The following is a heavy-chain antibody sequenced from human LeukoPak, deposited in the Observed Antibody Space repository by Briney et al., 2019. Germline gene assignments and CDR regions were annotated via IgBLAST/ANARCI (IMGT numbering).Heavy chain of an antibody. Sequence: PGGPLRLSCAASGFTFNTYAMSWVRQAPGKGLEWVSTINYSGGSTYYADSVKGRFTISRDNSKNTLYLQMNSLRAEDTAVYYCAKVVTHGSSHYWGQGTLVTVSS. V-gene: IGHV3-23*01. CDR2: INYSGGST. D-gene: IGHD6-6*01. CDR1: GFTFNTYA. J-gene: IGHJ4*02. CDR3: AKVVTHGSSHY.